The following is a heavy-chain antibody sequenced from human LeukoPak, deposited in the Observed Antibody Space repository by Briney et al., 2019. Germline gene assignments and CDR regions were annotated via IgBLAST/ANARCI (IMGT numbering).Heavy chain of an antibody. CDR3: ARDLSGVAGYTYGRGIDC. CDR2: IKKDGSEK. J-gene: IGHJ4*02. D-gene: IGHD5-18*01. Sequence: PGGSLRLSCAASGFTFSSYWMSWVRQAPGKGLEWVANIKKDGSEKYYVDSVKGRFTISRDNAKTSLYLQMNSLRAEDTAVYYCARDLSGVAGYTYGRGIDCWGQGTLVTVSS. V-gene: IGHV3-7*01. CDR1: GFTFSSYW.